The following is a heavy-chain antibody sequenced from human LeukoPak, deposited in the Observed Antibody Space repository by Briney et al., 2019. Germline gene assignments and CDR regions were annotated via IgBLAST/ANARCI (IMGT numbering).Heavy chain of an antibody. CDR1: GFTFSSYG. CDR2: IRYDGSNK. Sequence: GGSLRLSCAASGFTFSSYGMHWVRQAPGKGLEWVAFIRYDGSNKYYADSVKGRFTISRDNSKNTLYLQMNSLRAEDTAVYYCAKDLETMTGPYFDYWGQGTLVTVSS. CDR3: AKDLETMTGPYFDY. V-gene: IGHV3-30*02. D-gene: IGHD3-22*01. J-gene: IGHJ4*02.